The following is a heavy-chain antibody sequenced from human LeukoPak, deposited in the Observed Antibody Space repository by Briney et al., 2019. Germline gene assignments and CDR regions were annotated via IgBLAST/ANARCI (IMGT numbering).Heavy chain of an antibody. D-gene: IGHD3-22*01. J-gene: IGHJ4*02. CDR3: ATTNDGGGYQWGDFFDY. Sequence: ASVKVSCKASGYTFTMYYIHWVRQAPGQGLEWMGRIISNLGTTNRAQKFQDRVTLTADKSTNTAYMELTSLTSDDTAIYYCATTNDGGGYQWGDFFDYWGQGTLVTVSS. V-gene: IGHV1-69*08. CDR2: IISNLGTT. CDR1: GYTFTMYY.